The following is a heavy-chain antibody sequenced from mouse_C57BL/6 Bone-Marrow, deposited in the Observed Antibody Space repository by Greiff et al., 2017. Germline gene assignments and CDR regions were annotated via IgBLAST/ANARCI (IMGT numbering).Heavy chain of an antibody. Sequence: VQLQQSGAELARPGASVKLSCKASGYTFTSYGISWVKQRTGQGLEWIGEIYPRSGNTYYNEKFKGKATLTADKSSSTAYMGLRSLTSEDSAVYFCARDVYETYWGQGTLVTVSA. CDR2: IYPRSGNT. V-gene: IGHV1-81*01. D-gene: IGHD1-1*01. CDR3: ARDVYETY. J-gene: IGHJ3*01. CDR1: GYTFTSYG.